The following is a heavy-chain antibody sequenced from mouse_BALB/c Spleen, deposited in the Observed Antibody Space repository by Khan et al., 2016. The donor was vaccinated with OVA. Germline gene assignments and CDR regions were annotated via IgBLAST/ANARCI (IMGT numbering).Heavy chain of an antibody. V-gene: IGHV1-7*01. Sequence: QIQLVQSGAELAKPGASLKMSCTASGYTFTTYWIHWVKQRPGQGLEWIGYIDPRTGYTEYNQKFKNKATLTADKSSSTAYMQLTSLTSEDSAVYYCARRGLDGIFAYWGQGTLVTVSA. CDR3: ARRGLDGIFAY. CDR2: IDPRTGYT. D-gene: IGHD2-1*01. J-gene: IGHJ3*01. CDR1: GYTFTTYW.